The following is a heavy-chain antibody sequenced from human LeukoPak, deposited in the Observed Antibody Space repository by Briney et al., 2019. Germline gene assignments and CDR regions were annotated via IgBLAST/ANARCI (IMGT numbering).Heavy chain of an antibody. J-gene: IGHJ3*02. D-gene: IGHD6-19*01. CDR1: GFTLSSHG. V-gene: IGHV3-33*01. CDR3: ARGRGSGWYDAFDI. CDR2: IWYDGSNK. Sequence: GGSLRLSCAASGFTLSSHGVHWVRQAPGKGLEWVAVIWYDGSNKFYADSVRGRFTISRDNSKNTLYVQMNSLRAEDTAVYYCARGRGSGWYDAFDIWGQGTMVTVSS.